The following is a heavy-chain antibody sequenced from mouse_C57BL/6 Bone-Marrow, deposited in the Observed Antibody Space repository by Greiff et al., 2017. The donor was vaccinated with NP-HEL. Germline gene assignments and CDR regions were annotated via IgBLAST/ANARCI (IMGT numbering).Heavy chain of an antibody. CDR2: IDPSDSYT. CDR3: AIITRMDY. J-gene: IGHJ4*01. D-gene: IGHD1-1*01. V-gene: IGHV1-69*01. CDR1: GYTFTSYW. Sequence: QVQLQQPGAELVMPGASVKLSCKASGYTFTSYWMHWVKQRPGQGLEWIGEIDPSDSYTNYNQKFKGKSTLTVDKSSSTAYMQLSSLTSEDSAVYYCAIITRMDYWGQGTSVTVSS.